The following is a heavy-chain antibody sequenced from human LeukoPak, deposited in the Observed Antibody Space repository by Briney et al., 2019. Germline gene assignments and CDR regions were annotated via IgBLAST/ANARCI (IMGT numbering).Heavy chain of an antibody. V-gene: IGHV3-23*01. CDR1: RFTFSNYA. J-gene: IGHJ4*02. Sequence: GGSLRLSCAASRFTFSNYAMTWVRLAPGKGLEWVSTISANGGNTHYADSVKGRFTISRDNSKNTLYLQMNGLRAEDTAVYHCAKAASNCSSTSCYIDYFDYWGQGTLVTVSS. D-gene: IGHD2-2*02. CDR3: AKAASNCSSTSCYIDYFDY. CDR2: ISANGGNT.